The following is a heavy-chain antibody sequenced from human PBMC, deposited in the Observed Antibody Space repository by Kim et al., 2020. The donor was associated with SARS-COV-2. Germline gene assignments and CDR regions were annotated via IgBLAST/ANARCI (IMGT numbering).Heavy chain of an antibody. Sequence: GGSLRLSCAASGFTFSSYSMSWVRQAPGKGLEWVSSISSSSGYIYYADSVKGRFTISRDNAKNTLYLQMNSLRAEDTAVYYCASPTGYYTWGQGTLATVSS. CDR3: ASPTGYYT. D-gene: IGHD3-9*01. CDR2: ISSSSGYI. J-gene: IGHJ5*02. CDR1: GFTFSSYS. V-gene: IGHV3-21*01.